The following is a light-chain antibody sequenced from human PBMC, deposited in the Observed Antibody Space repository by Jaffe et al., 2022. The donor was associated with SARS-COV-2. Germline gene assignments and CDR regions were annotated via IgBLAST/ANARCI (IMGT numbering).Light chain of an antibody. CDR1: SSNIGAGYD. CDR2: DNT. Sequence: QSVLTQTPSVSGAPGQRVIISCTGSSSNIGAGYDVHWYQQLPGTAPKLLIFDNTNRPSGVPDRFSGSKSGTSASLAITGLQAEDEGDYYCQSSDSSLSVHWVFGGGTKLTVL. J-gene: IGLJ3*02. V-gene: IGLV1-40*01. CDR3: QSSDSSLSVHWV.